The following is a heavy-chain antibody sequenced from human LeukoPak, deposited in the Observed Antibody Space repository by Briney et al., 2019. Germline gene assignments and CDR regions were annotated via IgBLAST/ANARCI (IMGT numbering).Heavy chain of an antibody. Sequence: GASVKVSCKASGYTFNSYGITWVRQAPGQGLEWMGIINPINVITRYAQKFQGRVTMTRDMSTSTVYMELSSLRSEDTAVYYCATWEWELLRNWFDPWGQGTLVTVSS. CDR1: GYTFNSYG. CDR3: ATWEWELLRNWFDP. J-gene: IGHJ5*02. CDR2: INPINVIT. V-gene: IGHV1-46*02. D-gene: IGHD1-26*01.